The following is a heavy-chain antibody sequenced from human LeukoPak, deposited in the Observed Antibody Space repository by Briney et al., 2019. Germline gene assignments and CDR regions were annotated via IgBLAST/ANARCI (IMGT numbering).Heavy chain of an antibody. Sequence: SETLSLTCTVSGGCISSSSHFWRWIRQPPGKGLEWIGTIYYRGTTYYNQSLKSRVTISVDTSKNQFSLKLRSVTAADTAVYYCARGLYDILSGYYLHFDYWGQGTLDTVSS. J-gene: IGHJ4*02. V-gene: IGHV4-39*01. CDR2: IYYRGTT. D-gene: IGHD3-9*01. CDR3: ARGLYDILSGYYLHFDY. CDR1: GGCISSSSHF.